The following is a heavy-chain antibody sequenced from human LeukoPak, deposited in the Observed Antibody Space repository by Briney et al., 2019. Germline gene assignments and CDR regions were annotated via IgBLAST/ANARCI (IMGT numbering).Heavy chain of an antibody. D-gene: IGHD3-10*01. V-gene: IGHV3-21*01. CDR2: ISSSSSYI. Sequence: GGSLRLSCAASGFTFSSYSMNWVRQAPGKGLEWVSSISSSSSYIYYADSVKGRFTISRDNAKNSLYPQMNSLRAEDTAVYYCARSSSGGSGIDYWGQGTLVTVSS. CDR3: ARSSSGGSGIDY. J-gene: IGHJ4*02. CDR1: GFTFSSYS.